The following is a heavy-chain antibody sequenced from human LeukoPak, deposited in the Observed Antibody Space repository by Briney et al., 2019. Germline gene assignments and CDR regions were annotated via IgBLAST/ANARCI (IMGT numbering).Heavy chain of an antibody. J-gene: IGHJ4*02. D-gene: IGHD4-11*01. V-gene: IGHV3-7*03. CDR3: ARGDLLGLTTGHFDY. CDR2: IKQDGSEQ. CDR1: GFTFSSYA. Sequence: GGSLRLSCAASGFTFSSYAMSWVRQAPGKGLQWVANIKQDGSEQYYLDSVKGRFIISRDDAKSSMNLQMNRLRAEDTAVYYCARGDLLGLTTGHFDYWGQGTLVTVSS.